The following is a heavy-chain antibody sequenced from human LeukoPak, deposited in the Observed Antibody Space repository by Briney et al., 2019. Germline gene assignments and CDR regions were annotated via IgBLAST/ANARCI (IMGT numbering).Heavy chain of an antibody. CDR1: GGSISSYY. J-gene: IGHJ4*02. Sequence: SETLSLTCTVSGGSISSYYWSWIRQPPGKGLEWIGYIYYSGSTNYNPSLKSRVTISVDTSKNRFSLKLSSVTAADTAVYYCARQVAAAGMGDYFDYWGQGTLVTVSS. V-gene: IGHV4-59*08. D-gene: IGHD6-13*01. CDR3: ARQVAAAGMGDYFDY. CDR2: IYYSGST.